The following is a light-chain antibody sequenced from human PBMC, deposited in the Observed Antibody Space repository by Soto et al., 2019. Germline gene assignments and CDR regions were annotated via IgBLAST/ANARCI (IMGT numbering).Light chain of an antibody. CDR3: QQHNQWPIT. V-gene: IGKV3-11*01. J-gene: IGKJ5*01. CDR2: DAS. Sequence: EIVLTQSPATLSLSPGERATLSCRASQSIRNSLAWYQQKPGQAPRLLIYDASNKATGIPARFGGRGSGTDFTLTISSLEPEDFAVYYCQQHNQWPITFGQGTRLEIK. CDR1: QSIRNS.